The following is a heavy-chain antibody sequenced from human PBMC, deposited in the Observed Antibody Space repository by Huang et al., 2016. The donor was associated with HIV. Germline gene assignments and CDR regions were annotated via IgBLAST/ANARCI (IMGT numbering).Heavy chain of an antibody. CDR3: ATVDYYDTSGPQRGYFDN. V-gene: IGHV1-69*01. D-gene: IGHD3-22*01. Sequence: QVQLVQSGAEVKKPGSSVKVSCKASGGSFRNFVIGWVRQAPGKGREWMGGIIPTLGTANYAQKCQVRVTIIADESTSTAYMELSSLRSEDTAVYYCATVDYYDTSGPQRGYFDNWGQGTLVTVSS. CDR1: GGSFRNFV. J-gene: IGHJ4*02. CDR2: IIPTLGTA.